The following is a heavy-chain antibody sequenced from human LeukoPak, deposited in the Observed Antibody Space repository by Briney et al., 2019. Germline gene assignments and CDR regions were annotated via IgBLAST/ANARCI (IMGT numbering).Heavy chain of an antibody. J-gene: IGHJ4*02. CDR3: ARVPSTATRPTWWDY. CDR2: IKQDGSEK. V-gene: IGHV3-7*01. CDR1: GFMFSRHW. Sequence: GGSLRLSCAASGFMFSRHWMSWVRQAPGKGLEWVANIKQDGSEKYYVDSVKGRFTISRDNAKNLLYLQMNSLRVEDTAVYYCARVPSTATRPTWWDYWGQGTLVTVSS. D-gene: IGHD6-6*01.